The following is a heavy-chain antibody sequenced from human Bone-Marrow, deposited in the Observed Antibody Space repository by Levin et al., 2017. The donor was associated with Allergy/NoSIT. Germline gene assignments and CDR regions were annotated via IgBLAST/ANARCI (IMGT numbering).Heavy chain of an antibody. CDR1: GFTFSSYW. CDR2: IKQDGSEK. J-gene: IGHJ6*02. CDR3: ARWKDIVVVPAAIYYYYGMDV. Sequence: PGGSLRLSCAASGFTFSSYWMSWVRQAPGKGLEWVANIKQDGSEKYYVDSVKGRFTISRDNAKNSLYLQMNSLRAEDTAVYYCARWKDIVVVPAAIYYYYGMDVWGQGTTVTVSS. D-gene: IGHD2-2*02. V-gene: IGHV3-7*01.